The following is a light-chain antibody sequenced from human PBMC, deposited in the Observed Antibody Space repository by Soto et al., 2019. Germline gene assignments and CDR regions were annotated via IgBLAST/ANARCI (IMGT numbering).Light chain of an antibody. CDR1: QTISSW. V-gene: IGKV1-5*03. Sequence: DIQMTQSPSTLSSSVVDRATIPCRASQTISSWLAWYQQKPGKAPKLLIYKASTLKSGVPSRFSGSGSGTEFTLTISSLQPDDFATYYCQHYNSYSEAFGQGTRV. J-gene: IGKJ1*01. CDR2: KAS. CDR3: QHYNSYSEA.